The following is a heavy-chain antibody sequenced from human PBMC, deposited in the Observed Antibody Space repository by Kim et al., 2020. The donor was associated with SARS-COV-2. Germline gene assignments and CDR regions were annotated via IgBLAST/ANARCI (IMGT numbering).Heavy chain of an antibody. CDR2: IYYSGST. Sequence: SETLSLTCTVSGGSISSGGYYWSWIRQHPGKGLEWIGYIYYSGSTYYNPSLKSRVTISVDTSKNQFSLKLSSVTAADTAVYYCAAEGIAVAGADYWGQGTLVTVSS. CDR3: AAEGIAVAGADY. CDR1: GGSISSGGYY. V-gene: IGHV4-31*03. J-gene: IGHJ4*02. D-gene: IGHD6-19*01.